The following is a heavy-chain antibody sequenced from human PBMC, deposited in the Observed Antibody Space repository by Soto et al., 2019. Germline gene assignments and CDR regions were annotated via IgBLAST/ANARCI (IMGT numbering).Heavy chain of an antibody. Sequence: QEHLVQSGAEVKKPGSSVKVSCKDSGGLFSSYAISWVRQAPGQGLEWMGGIIPVFGTPFYAQKFQGRVTITADESTNTAYLELSSLSSEDTAMYYCARGDSPYVWFSEFWGQGSLVTVSS. CDR1: GGLFSSYA. CDR3: ARGDSPYVWFSEF. D-gene: IGHD3-10*01. CDR2: IIPVFGTP. V-gene: IGHV1-69*01. J-gene: IGHJ4*02.